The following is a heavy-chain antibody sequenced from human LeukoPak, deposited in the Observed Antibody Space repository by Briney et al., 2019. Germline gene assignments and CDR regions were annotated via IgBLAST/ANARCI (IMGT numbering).Heavy chain of an antibody. J-gene: IGHJ6*02. V-gene: IGHV4-34*01. CDR3: ARANREMATIRDYYYGMDV. CDR1: GGSFSGYY. D-gene: IGHD5-24*01. Sequence: PSETLSLTCAVYGGSFSGYYWSWIRQPPGKGLEWIGEINHSGSTNYNPSLKSRVTISVDTSKNQFSLKLSSVTAADTAVYYCARANREMATIRDYYYGMDVWGQGTTVTVS. CDR2: INHSGST.